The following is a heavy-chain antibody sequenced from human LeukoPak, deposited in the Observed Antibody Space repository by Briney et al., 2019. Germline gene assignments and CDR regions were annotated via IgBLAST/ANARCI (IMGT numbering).Heavy chain of an antibody. D-gene: IGHD5-24*01. CDR3: ARARWLQSGNFDY. Sequence: GGSLRLSCAASGFTFSDYYMRWIRQAPGKGLVGVSYISSSGSNIYYAESVKGRCTISRDNAKNSLYLQMNSLRAEDTAVYYCARARWLQSGNFDYWGQGTLVTVSS. J-gene: IGHJ4*02. V-gene: IGHV3-11*04. CDR2: ISSSGSNI. CDR1: GFTFSDYY.